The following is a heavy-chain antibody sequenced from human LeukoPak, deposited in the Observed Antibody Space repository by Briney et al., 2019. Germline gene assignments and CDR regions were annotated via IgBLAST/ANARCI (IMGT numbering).Heavy chain of an antibody. D-gene: IGHD3-3*01. CDR3: ARDPLKIFGVVIRGSVFDY. CDR1: GYTFTSYY. Sequence: GASVKVSCTASGYTFTSYYMHWVRQAPGQGLEWMGIINPSGGSTSYAQKFQGRVTMTRDTSTSTVYMELSSLRSEDTAVYYCARDPLKIFGVVIRGSVFDYWGQGTLVTVSS. V-gene: IGHV1-46*01. J-gene: IGHJ4*02. CDR2: INPSGGST.